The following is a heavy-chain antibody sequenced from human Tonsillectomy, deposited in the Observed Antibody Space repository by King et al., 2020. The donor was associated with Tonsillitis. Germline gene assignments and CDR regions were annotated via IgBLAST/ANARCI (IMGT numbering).Heavy chain of an antibody. J-gene: IGHJ2*01. CDR3: ARATIAVAGGGGWYFDL. D-gene: IGHD6-19*01. CDR2: IYTTGST. CDR1: GGSISSYY. Sequence: QLQESGPGLVKPSETLSLTCTVSGGSISSYYWCWIRPPAGKGLEWIGRIYTTGSTNYNPSLKSRVTMSVDTSKNHFSLQLSSVTAADTAVYYCARATIAVAGGGGWYFDLWGRGTLVTVSS. V-gene: IGHV4-4*07.